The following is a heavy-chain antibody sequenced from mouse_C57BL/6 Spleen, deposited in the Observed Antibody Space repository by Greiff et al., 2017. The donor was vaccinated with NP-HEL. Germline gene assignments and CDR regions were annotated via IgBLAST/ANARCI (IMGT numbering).Heavy chain of an antibody. CDR2: IYPGSGNT. CDR3: ARTGTYYFDY. V-gene: IGHV1-76*01. CDR1: GYTFTDYY. J-gene: IGHJ2*01. D-gene: IGHD4-1*01. Sequence: VQRVESGAELVRPGASVKLSCKASGYTFTDYYINWVKQRPGQGLEWIARIYPGSGNTYYNEKFKGKATLTAEKSSSTAYMQLSSLTSEDSAVYVCARTGTYYFDYWGQGTTLTVSS.